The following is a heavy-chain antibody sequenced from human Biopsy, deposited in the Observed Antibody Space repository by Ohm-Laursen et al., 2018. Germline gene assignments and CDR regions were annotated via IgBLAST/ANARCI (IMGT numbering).Heavy chain of an antibody. V-gene: IGHV4-34*01. D-gene: IGHD4/OR15-4a*01. J-gene: IGHJ4*02. CDR3: ARGGASDY. CDR2: INRSGGA. CDR1: GGSLGLYN. Sequence: SETLPLTCAVHGGSLGLYNWDWIRLSPGKGLEWIGEINRSGGATYNPSLTRRVTMSIDTSNNQFSLKLSSVTAADAAIYYCARGGASDYWGRGTLVTVSS.